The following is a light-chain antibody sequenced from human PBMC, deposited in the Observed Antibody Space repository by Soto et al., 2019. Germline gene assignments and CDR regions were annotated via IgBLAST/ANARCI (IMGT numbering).Light chain of an antibody. J-gene: IGKJ2*01. CDR3: QQYGDSPYT. CDR2: GAS. CDR1: QSFGGNY. Sequence: EIVLTQSPGTLSLSPGEAASLSCRASQSFGGNYLAWYQQKPGQAPRLLIYGASTRATGIPDRFSGGGSGSGFTLTINSLEAEESAVYYCQQYGDSPYTFGQGTKLEIK. V-gene: IGKV3-20*01.